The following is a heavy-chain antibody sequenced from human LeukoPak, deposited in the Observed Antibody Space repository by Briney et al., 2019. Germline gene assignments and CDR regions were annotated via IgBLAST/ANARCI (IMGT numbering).Heavy chain of an antibody. CDR1: GFRFSSYS. CDR2: INSRSRSI. V-gene: IGHV3-21*01. J-gene: IGHJ4*02. CDR3: ARDNDFTNYY. Sequence: GGSLRLSCAVSGFRFSSYSFNWVRRAPGKGLEWVASINSRSRSIYYADSVKGRFTISRDDATLYLQMNSLRAEDTAVYYCARDNDFTNYYWGQGTLVTVSS. D-gene: IGHD4-11*01.